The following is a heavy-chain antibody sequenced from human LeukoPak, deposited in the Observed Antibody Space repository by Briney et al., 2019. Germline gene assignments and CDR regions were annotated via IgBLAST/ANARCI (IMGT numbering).Heavy chain of an antibody. V-gene: IGHV3-9*01. D-gene: IGHD2-2*01. CDR3: AKDLGGSATTV. J-gene: IGHJ4*02. Sequence: GGALRLSCAASGFTFEDHVMHWVRQAPGKGLEWVSSISWSGDRMGYADAVKGRFTISRDNAKNSLFLQMNSLRVEDTALYYCAKDLGGSATTVWGQGTLVTVSS. CDR2: ISWSGDRM. CDR1: GFTFEDHV.